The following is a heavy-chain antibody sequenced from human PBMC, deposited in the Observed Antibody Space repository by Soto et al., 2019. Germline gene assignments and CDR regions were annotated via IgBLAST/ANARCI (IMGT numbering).Heavy chain of an antibody. V-gene: IGHV3-21*01. CDR3: ARDIEDIVAVVAVPDYYGMDV. J-gene: IGHJ6*02. Sequence: GGSLRLSCAASGFTFSSYIMNWVRQAPGKGLGWVSSISSSSSYVYYADSVKGRFTISRDNAKNSLYLQMNSLRAEDTAVYYCARDIEDIVAVVAVPDYYGMDVWGQGTTVTVSS. CDR1: GFTFSSYI. CDR2: ISSSSSYV. D-gene: IGHD2-15*01.